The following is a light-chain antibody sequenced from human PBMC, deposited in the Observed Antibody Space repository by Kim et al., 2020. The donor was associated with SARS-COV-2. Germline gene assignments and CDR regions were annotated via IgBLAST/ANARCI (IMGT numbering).Light chain of an antibody. V-gene: IGLV4-69*01. CDR2: VNSDGSY. CDR3: QAWGPGIRV. J-gene: IGLJ3*02. CDR1: GGRSKYD. Sequence: SVKLTSTLGGGRSKYDVAWQPRRAETGTRFLMKVNSDGSYDRGDGIPVRFSGSASGAERYLTISSLQSEDEADYYCQAWGPGIRVFGGGTQLTVL.